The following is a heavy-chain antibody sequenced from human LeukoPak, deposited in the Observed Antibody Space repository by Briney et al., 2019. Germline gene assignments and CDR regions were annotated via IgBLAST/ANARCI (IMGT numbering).Heavy chain of an antibody. CDR3: ARDTRQQLVKNYYYYYMDV. Sequence: ASVKVSCKASGYTFTSYGISWVRQAPGQGLEWMGWISAYNGNTNYAQKLQGRVTMTTDTSTSTAYMELRSLRSDDTAVYYCARDTRQQLVKNYYYYYMDVWGKGTTVTVSS. D-gene: IGHD6-13*01. V-gene: IGHV1-18*01. CDR2: ISAYNGNT. CDR1: GYTFTSYG. J-gene: IGHJ6*03.